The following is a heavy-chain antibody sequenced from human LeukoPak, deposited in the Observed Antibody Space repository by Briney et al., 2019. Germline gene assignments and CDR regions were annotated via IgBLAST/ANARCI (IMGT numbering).Heavy chain of an antibody. V-gene: IGHV3-15*01. Sequence: GGSLRLSCTVSGFTFGDYAMSWIRQAPGKGLEWVGRIKSKTDGGTTDYAAPVKGRFTISRDDSKNTLYLQMNSLKTEDTAVYYCLAWSDCWGQGTLVTVSS. CDR2: IKSKTDGGTT. D-gene: IGHD3-3*01. CDR3: LAWSDC. CDR1: GFTFGDYA. J-gene: IGHJ4*02.